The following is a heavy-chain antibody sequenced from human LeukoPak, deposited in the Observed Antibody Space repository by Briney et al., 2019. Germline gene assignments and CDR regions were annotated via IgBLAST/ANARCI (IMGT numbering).Heavy chain of an antibody. D-gene: IGHD1-26*01. CDR1: GVSVSSHSAA. CDR3: ARDYAKGGARPINC. CDR2: TYYRSKWYN. J-gene: IGHJ4*02. V-gene: IGHV6-1*01. Sequence: SQPLSLTCALSGVSVSSHSAAWNRTRQSPSRGLEWLGRTYYRSKWYNDYAVSVQSRINVNSETSPNPYFLHLNSVAPEVTAGYDCARDYAKGGARPINCGGQGTLVTVSS.